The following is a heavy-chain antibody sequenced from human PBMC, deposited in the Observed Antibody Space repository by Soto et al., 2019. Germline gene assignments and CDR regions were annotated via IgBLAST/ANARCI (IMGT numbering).Heavy chain of an antibody. CDR3: ARVAVASAFDI. Sequence: QVQLQQWGAGLLKPSETLSLTCAVYGGSFSGYYWSWIRQPPGKGLEWIGEINHSGSTNYNPSLKSRVTISVDTSKNQFSLKLSSVTAADTAVYYCARVAVASAFDIWGQGTMVTVSS. CDR1: GGSFSGYY. CDR2: INHSGST. J-gene: IGHJ3*02. D-gene: IGHD6-19*01. V-gene: IGHV4-34*01.